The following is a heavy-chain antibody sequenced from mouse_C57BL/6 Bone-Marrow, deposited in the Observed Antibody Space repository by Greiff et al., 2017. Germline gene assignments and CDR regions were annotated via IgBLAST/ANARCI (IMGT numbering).Heavy chain of an antibody. D-gene: IGHD2-3*01. CDR3: ARSWGVRWFFAY. Sequence: VQLQQPGAELVKPGASVKMSCKASGYTFTSYWITWVKQRPGQGLEWIGVIYPGSGSTNYNEKFKSKATLTVDTSSSTAYMQLSSLTSEDSAVYYCARSWGVRWFFAYWGQGTLVTVSA. CDR1: GYTFTSYW. J-gene: IGHJ3*01. V-gene: IGHV1-55*01. CDR2: IYPGSGST.